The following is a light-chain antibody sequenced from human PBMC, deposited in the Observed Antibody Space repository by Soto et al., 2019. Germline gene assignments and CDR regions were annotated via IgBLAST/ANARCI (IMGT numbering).Light chain of an antibody. CDR3: QQSYSTPWT. CDR2: GAS. J-gene: IGKJ1*01. Sequence: DIQMTQSPSSLSASAGDRDTITCRASQSISNYLNWFQQKPGKAPNLLIYGASSLQSGVPSRFSGGGSGTDFTLTISSLQPEDFATYYCQQSYSTPWTFGQGTKVEIK. CDR1: QSISNY. V-gene: IGKV1-39*01.